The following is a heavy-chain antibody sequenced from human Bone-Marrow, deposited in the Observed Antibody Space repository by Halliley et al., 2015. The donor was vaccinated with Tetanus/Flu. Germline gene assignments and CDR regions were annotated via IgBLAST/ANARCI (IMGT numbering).Heavy chain of an antibody. V-gene: IGHV3-48*03. J-gene: IGHJ6*02. Sequence: SRGSTTYYADSVKGRFTISRDNAKNSLYLQMNGLRAEDTAVYYCAGWIAVAGTQYYYYGMDVWGQGTTVTVSS. CDR2: SRGSTT. D-gene: IGHD6-19*01. CDR3: AGWIAVAGTQYYYYGMDV.